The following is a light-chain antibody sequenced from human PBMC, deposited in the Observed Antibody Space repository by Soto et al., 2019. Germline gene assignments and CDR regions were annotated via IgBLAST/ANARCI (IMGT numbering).Light chain of an antibody. Sequence: DIQMTQSPSTLSASVGDRFTITCRASHGISSHLAWYQQKPGKAPNLLIFDASTLESGVPSRFSGSGSGTTFTLTISSLQSDDFATYYCLQYNGYYRTFGQGTKVDIK. J-gene: IGKJ1*01. CDR1: HGISSH. V-gene: IGKV1-5*01. CDR3: LQYNGYYRT. CDR2: DAS.